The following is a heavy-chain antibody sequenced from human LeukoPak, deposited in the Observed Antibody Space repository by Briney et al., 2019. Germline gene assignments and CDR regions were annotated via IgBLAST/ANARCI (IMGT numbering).Heavy chain of an antibody. D-gene: IGHD3-10*01. Sequence: PSETLSLTCAVYGGSFSGYYWSWIRQPPGKGLEWIGEINHSGSTNYNPSLKSRVTISVDTSKNQFSLKLSSVTAADMAVYYCARGGEYGSGSYYKYWGQGTLVTVSS. V-gene: IGHV4-34*01. J-gene: IGHJ4*02. CDR3: ARGGEYGSGSYYKY. CDR1: GGSFSGYY. CDR2: INHSGST.